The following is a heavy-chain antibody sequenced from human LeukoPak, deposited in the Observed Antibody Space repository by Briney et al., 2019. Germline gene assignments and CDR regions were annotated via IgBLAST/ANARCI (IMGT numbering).Heavy chain of an antibody. CDR3: ARHSTRCGDYRAPFDP. J-gene: IGHJ5*02. Sequence: SETLSLTRTVSGDSIRSSSYYWGWIRQPPGKGLEWIGSIYYSGTTYYNPSLKSRVTISVDTSKNQFSLKLSSVTAADTALYFCARHSTRCGDYRAPFDPWGQGTLVTVSS. D-gene: IGHD4-17*01. CDR2: IYYSGTT. CDR1: GDSIRSSSYY. V-gene: IGHV4-39*01.